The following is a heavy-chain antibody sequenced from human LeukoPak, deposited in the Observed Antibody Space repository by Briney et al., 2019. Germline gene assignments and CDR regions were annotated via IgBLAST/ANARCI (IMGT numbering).Heavy chain of an antibody. CDR3: ARYPVEAARVEAFDI. CDR1: GYTFTSYY. Sequence: GASVLVSCKASGYTFTSYYMHWVRQAPGQGLEWMGIINPSGGSTSYAQKFQGRVTMTRDTSTSTVYMEMSRLRSDDTAVYYCARYPVEAARVEAFDIWGQGTLVTVSS. J-gene: IGHJ3*02. V-gene: IGHV1-46*01. D-gene: IGHD1-1*01. CDR2: INPSGGST.